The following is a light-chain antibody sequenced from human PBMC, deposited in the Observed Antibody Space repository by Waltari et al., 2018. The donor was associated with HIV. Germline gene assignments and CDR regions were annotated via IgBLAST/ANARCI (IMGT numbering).Light chain of an antibody. CDR2: EVS. CDR1: SSDVGGYNY. CDR3: SSYTSSSLYV. Sequence: QSALTQPASVSGSPGQSITISCPGTSSDVGGYNYVSWYQQHPGKAHKLMIYEVSNRPSGVSNRFSGSKSGNTASLTISGLQAEDEADYYGSSYTSSSLYVFGTGTKVTVL. V-gene: IGLV2-14*01. J-gene: IGLJ1*01.